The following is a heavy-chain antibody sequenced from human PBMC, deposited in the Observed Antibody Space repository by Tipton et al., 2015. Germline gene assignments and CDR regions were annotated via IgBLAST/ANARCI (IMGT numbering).Heavy chain of an antibody. CDR2: ISGSASST. CDR3: ARGGVSGGFDM. Sequence: SLRLSCAASGFTFDKHAMTWVRQAPGKGLEWVSTISGSASSTYYADSVKGRFTISRDNAKNTLYLQMNSLRAEDTAVYYCARGGVSGGFDMWGQGTMVTVSS. V-gene: IGHV3-23*01. D-gene: IGHD2-8*02. CDR1: GFTFDKHA. J-gene: IGHJ3*02.